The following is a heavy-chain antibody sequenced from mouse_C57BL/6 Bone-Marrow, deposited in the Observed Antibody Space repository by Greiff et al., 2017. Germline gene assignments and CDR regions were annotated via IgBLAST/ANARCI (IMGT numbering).Heavy chain of an antibody. CDR3: TPSSYDFDY. CDR1: GYTFTDYE. J-gene: IGHJ2*01. Sequence: QVQLQQSGAELVRPGASVTLSCKASGYTFTDYEMHWVKQAPVHGLEWIGAIDPETGGAAYNQKFKGKVILTADKSSSTAYMELRSLTSEDSAVYYCTPSSYDFDYWGQGTTLTVSS. V-gene: IGHV1-15*01. D-gene: IGHD1-1*01. CDR2: IDPETGGA.